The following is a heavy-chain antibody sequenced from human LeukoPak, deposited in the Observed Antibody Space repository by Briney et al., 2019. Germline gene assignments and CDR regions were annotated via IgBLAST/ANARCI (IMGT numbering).Heavy chain of an antibody. CDR2: INPNSGGT. Sequence: ASVKVSCKASGYTFTGYYMHWVRQAPGQGLEWMGRINPNSGGTNYAQKFQGRVTMTRDTSISTAYMELSRLRSDDTAVYYCAREKGVQLFGDNWFDPWGQGTLVTVSS. CDR3: AREKGVQLFGDNWFDP. CDR1: GYTFTGYY. J-gene: IGHJ5*02. V-gene: IGHV1-2*06. D-gene: IGHD1-1*01.